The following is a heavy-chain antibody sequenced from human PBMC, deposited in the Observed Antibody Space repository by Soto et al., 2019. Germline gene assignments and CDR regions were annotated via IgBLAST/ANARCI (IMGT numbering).Heavy chain of an antibody. CDR3: AKGRYDFWSPYYFDA. J-gene: IGHJ4*02. Sequence: EVQLVESGGRLVQPGRSLRLSCVGTGLNFDDFAMHWVLQAPGKGLEWVSGITWNRRVLAYADAVKGRFTISRDNARNSLYLQMDSLRDEDTALYYCAKGRYDFWSPYYFDAWGQGNLVTVSS. V-gene: IGHV3-9*01. D-gene: IGHD3-3*01. CDR1: GLNFDDFA. CDR2: ITWNRRVL.